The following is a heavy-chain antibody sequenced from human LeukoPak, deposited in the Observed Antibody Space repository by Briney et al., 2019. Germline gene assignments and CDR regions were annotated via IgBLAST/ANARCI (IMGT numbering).Heavy chain of an antibody. V-gene: IGHV1-8*01. CDR3: ARYISGDGFDI. Sequence: ASVKVSCKASGYTFTSYDIVWVRQATGQGPEWMGWMNLYNGDTAYGQKFQGRLSFTRDISISTAYMELSSLRFEDTAVYYCARYISGDGFDIWGQGTVVTVSS. CDR1: GYTFTSYD. D-gene: IGHD1-26*01. J-gene: IGHJ3*02. CDR2: MNLYNGDT.